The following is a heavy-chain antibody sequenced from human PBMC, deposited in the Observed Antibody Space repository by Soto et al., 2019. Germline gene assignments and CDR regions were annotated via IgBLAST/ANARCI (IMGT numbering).Heavy chain of an antibody. V-gene: IGHV3-23*01. J-gene: IGHJ6*02. D-gene: IGHD1-1*01. CDR1: GFTLTSYG. CDR2: IGRGGDT. Sequence: VQLLESGGGLVQPGGSLRLSCEVSGFTLTSYGMNWVRQAPDKGLEWVSTIGRGGDTYYADSVRGRFTISRDNSKNTVFLQMNSLRAEDTALYFCAKDGTTAGIHYYSMDIWGQGTTVTVSS. CDR3: AKDGTTAGIHYYSMDI.